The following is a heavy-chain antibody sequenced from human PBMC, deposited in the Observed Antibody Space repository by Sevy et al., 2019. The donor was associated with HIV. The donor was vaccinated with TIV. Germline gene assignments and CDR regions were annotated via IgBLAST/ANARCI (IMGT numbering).Heavy chain of an antibody. D-gene: IGHD5-18*01. Sequence: GGSLRLSCVASGFRFSDSWMTWVRQAPGKGLERIAFINEDGSRLGYVDSVRGRFTISRENTKNSLYLQMNSLRAEDTAVYFCARDRAYSALDYWGQRTLVTVSS. CDR2: INEDGSRL. CDR1: GFRFSDSW. V-gene: IGHV3-7*01. J-gene: IGHJ4*02. CDR3: ARDRAYSALDY.